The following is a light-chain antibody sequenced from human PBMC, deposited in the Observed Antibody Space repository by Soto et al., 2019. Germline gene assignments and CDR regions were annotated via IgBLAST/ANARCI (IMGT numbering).Light chain of an antibody. J-gene: IGKJ5*01. CDR3: QQYNNWPPFT. CDR2: GAS. V-gene: IGKV3-15*01. CDR1: QSVSST. Sequence: EIVMTQSPATLSVSPGERATLSCRASQSVSSTLAWYQQKPGQAPRLLIYGASTRATGIPARLSGSGSGTEFTLTISSLQSADFAVYYCQQYNNWPPFTFGQGTRLEIK.